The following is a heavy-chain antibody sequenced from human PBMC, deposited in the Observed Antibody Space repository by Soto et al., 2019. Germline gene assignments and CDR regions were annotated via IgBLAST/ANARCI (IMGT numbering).Heavy chain of an antibody. CDR2: INPNSGGT. V-gene: IGHV1-2*04. Sequence: ASVKVSCKASGYTFTGYYMHWVRQAPGQGLEWMGWINPNSGGTNYAQKFQGWVTMTRDTSISTAYMELGRLRSDDTAVYYCARSRNYYDSSGYTGTDYYYYGMDVWGQGTTVTVSS. CDR3: ARSRNYYDSSGYTGTDYYYYGMDV. J-gene: IGHJ6*02. CDR1: GYTFTGYY. D-gene: IGHD3-22*01.